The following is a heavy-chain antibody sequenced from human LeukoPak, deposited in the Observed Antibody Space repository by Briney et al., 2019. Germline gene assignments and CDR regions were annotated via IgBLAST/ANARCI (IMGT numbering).Heavy chain of an antibody. J-gene: IGHJ4*02. Sequence: ASVKVSCKASGYTFTGYYMHWVRQAPRQGLEWMGWINPNSGGTNYAQKFQGRVTMTRDTSISTAYMELSRLRSDDTAVYYCARPHYDILTGYYDWGQGTLVTVSS. D-gene: IGHD3-9*01. V-gene: IGHV1-2*02. CDR3: ARPHYDILTGYYD. CDR1: GYTFTGYY. CDR2: INPNSGGT.